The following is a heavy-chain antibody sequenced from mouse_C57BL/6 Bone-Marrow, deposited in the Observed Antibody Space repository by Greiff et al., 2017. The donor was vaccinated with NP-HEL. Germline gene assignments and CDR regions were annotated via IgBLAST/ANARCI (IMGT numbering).Heavy chain of an antibody. J-gene: IGHJ1*03. Sequence: EVKLVESGGGLVQPKGSLKLSCAASGFSFNTYAMNWVRQAPGKGLEWVARIRSKSNNYATYYADSVKDRFTISRDDSESMLYLQMNNLKTEDTAMYYCVRRDRYFDVWGTGTTVTVSS. CDR3: VRRDRYFDV. CDR2: IRSKSNNYAT. CDR1: GFSFNTYA. V-gene: IGHV10-1*01.